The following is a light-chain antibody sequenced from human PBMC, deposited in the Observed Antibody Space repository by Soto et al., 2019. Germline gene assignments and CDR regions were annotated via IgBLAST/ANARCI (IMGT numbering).Light chain of an antibody. V-gene: IGKV3-20*01. Sequence: EIVLTQSPGTLSLSPGDRATLSCRASQSVTSIYLAWYQLKPAQAPRLLIYGASTRATGIPDRFSGSGSGTDFTLTISRLEPDDFAVYYCQHYRTFGQGTKVEMK. CDR3: QHYRT. J-gene: IGKJ1*01. CDR1: QSVTSIY. CDR2: GAS.